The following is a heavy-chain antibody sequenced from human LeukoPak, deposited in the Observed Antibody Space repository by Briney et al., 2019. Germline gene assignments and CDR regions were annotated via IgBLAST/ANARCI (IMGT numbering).Heavy chain of an antibody. CDR2: IIPIFGTA. V-gene: IGHV1-69*05. Sequence: ASVKVSCKASGGTFSSYAISWVRQAPGQGLEWMGRIIPIFGTANYAQKFQGRVKITTDESTSTAYMELSSLRSEDTAVYYCARSSELSWNDVHYYMDVWGKGTTVTVSS. D-gene: IGHD1-1*01. J-gene: IGHJ6*03. CDR1: GGTFSSYA. CDR3: ARSSELSWNDVHYYMDV.